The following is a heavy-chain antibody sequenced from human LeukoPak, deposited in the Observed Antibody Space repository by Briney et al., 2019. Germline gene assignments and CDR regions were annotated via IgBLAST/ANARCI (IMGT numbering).Heavy chain of an antibody. CDR2: INPNSGGT. CDR1: GYTFTGYY. CDR3: ARAAHIYCSSTICQFNWFDP. J-gene: IGHJ5*02. Sequence: ASVKVSCKASGYTFTGYYMHWVRQAPGQGLEWMGWINPNSGGTNYAQKFQGRVTMTRDTSISTAHLELSRLRSDDTAVYYCARAAHIYCSSTICQFNWFDPWGQGTLVTVSS. D-gene: IGHD2-2*01. V-gene: IGHV1-2*02.